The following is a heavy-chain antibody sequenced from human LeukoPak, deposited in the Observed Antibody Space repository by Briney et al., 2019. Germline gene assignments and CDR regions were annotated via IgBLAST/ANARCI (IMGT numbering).Heavy chain of an antibody. CDR1: GGSISSYY. Sequence: SETLSLTCTVSGGSISSYYWSWIRQPPGKGLEWIGYIYYSGSTNYNPSLKSRVTISVDTSKNQFSLKLSSVTAADTAVYYCARYYYDSSGYHPFDYWGQGTLVTVSS. CDR3: ARYYYDSSGYHPFDY. D-gene: IGHD3-22*01. V-gene: IGHV4-59*01. CDR2: IYYSGST. J-gene: IGHJ4*02.